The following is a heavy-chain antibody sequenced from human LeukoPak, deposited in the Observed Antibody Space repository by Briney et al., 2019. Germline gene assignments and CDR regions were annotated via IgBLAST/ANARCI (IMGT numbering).Heavy chain of an antibody. V-gene: IGHV4-34*01. Sequence: PSETLSLTCAVYGGSFSGYYWSWIRQPPGKGLEWIGEINHSGSTNHNPSLKSRVTISVDTSKNQFSLKLSSVTAADTAVYYCARGRYCSGGSCYSYGMDVWGQGTTVTVSS. CDR3: ARGRYCSGGSCYSYGMDV. CDR1: GGSFSGYY. J-gene: IGHJ6*02. D-gene: IGHD2-15*01. CDR2: INHSGST.